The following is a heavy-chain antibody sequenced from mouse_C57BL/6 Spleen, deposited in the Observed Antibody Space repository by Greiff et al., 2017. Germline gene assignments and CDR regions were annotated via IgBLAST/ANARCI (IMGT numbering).Heavy chain of an antibody. CDR1: GYTFTSYW. D-gene: IGHD2-4*01. Sequence: PLQQSGTVLARPGASVKMSCKTSGYTFTSYWMHWVKQRPGQGLEWIGAIYPGNSDTSYNQKFKGKAKLTAVTSASTAYMELSSLTNEDSAVYYCTRDDYDGAWFAYWGQGTLVTVSA. CDR2: IYPGNSDT. CDR3: TRDDYDGAWFAY. V-gene: IGHV1-5*01. J-gene: IGHJ3*01.